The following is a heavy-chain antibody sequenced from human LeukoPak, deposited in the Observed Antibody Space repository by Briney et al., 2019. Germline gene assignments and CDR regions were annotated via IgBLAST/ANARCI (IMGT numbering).Heavy chain of an antibody. V-gene: IGHV3-66*01. CDR1: GFTFSSYA. Sequence: GGSLRLSCAASGFTFSSYAMSWVRQAPGKGLEWVSVIYSGGSTYYVDSVKGRFTISRDNSKNTLYLQMNSLRAEDTAVYYCARDLWLLAPLNGMDAWGQGTTVTVSS. CDR3: ARDLWLLAPLNGMDA. D-gene: IGHD3-22*01. CDR2: IYSGGST. J-gene: IGHJ6*02.